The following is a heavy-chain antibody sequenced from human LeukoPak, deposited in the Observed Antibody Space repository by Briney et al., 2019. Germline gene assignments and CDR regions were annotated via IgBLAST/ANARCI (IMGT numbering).Heavy chain of an antibody. Sequence: QPGGSLRLSCAASGFTFSSYWMHWVRQTPGKGLVWVSRIIVDGSTTNYADSVKGRFTISRDNAKNTLYLQMHSLRAEDTAVYYCARPTMMRVRNGMGVWGSGTTVTVSS. V-gene: IGHV3-74*01. CDR3: ARPTMMRVRNGMGV. J-gene: IGHJ6*04. CDR1: GFTFSSYW. CDR2: IIVDGSTT. D-gene: IGHD3-22*01.